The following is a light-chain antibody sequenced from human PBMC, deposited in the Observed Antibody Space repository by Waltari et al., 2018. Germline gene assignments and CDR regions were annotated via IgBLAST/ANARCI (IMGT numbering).Light chain of an antibody. CDR2: GAS. Sequence: DIVLTQSPGTLSLSPGERATLSCRARQSVSSSYLAWYQQKPGQAPRLLIYGASSRATGIPDRFSGSGSGTDFTLTISRLEPEDFAVYYCQQYGSSPRTFGQGTKLEIK. V-gene: IGKV3-20*01. CDR1: QSVSSSY. CDR3: QQYGSSPRT. J-gene: IGKJ2*01.